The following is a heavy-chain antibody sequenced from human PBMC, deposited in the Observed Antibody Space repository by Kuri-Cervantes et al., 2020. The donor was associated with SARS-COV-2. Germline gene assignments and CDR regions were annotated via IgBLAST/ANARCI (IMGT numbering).Heavy chain of an antibody. Sequence: GESLKISCKGSGYSFTSYWIGWVRQMPGKGLEWMGIIYPGDSDTRYSPSFQGQVTISADKSISTAYLQWSSLKASDTAMYYCARLSYYDFWSGYYGDGMDVWGQGTTVTVSS. D-gene: IGHD3-3*01. V-gene: IGHV5-51*01. CDR1: GYSFTSYW. J-gene: IGHJ6*02. CDR3: ARLSYYDFWSGYYGDGMDV. CDR2: IYPGDSDT.